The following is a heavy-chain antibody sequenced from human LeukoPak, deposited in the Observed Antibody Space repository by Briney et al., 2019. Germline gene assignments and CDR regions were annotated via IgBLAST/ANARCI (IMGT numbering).Heavy chain of an antibody. CDR1: GGSISSYY. J-gene: IGHJ6*04. V-gene: IGHV4-59*01. CDR2: IYYSGST. CDR3: ARDPSEGMDV. Sequence: SETLSLACTVSGGSISSYYWSWIRKPPGKGLEWIGYIYYSGSTNYNPSLKSRVTISVDTSKNQFSLKLSSVTAADTAVYYCARDPSEGMDVWGKGTTVTVSS.